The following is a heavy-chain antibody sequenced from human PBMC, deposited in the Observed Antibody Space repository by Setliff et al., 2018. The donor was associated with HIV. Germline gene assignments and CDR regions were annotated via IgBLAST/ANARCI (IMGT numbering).Heavy chain of an antibody. V-gene: IGHV4-39*01. CDR3: ARHFSIFGVTIISNDAFDI. J-gene: IGHJ3*02. CDR1: GGSISSSSYY. CDR2: VYYSGTT. D-gene: IGHD3-3*01. Sequence: SETLSLTCTVSGGSISSSSYYWGWVRQPPGKGLEWIGSVYYSGTTYYNPSLTSRATISVDTSKNQFSLKLTSVTAADTALYYCARHFSIFGVTIISNDAFDIWGRGTMVTVSS.